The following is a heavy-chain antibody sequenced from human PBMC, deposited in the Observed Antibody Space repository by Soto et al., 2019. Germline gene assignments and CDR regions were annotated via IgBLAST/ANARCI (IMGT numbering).Heavy chain of an antibody. CDR1: GFTFSYYY. J-gene: IGHJ4*02. Sequence: PGGSLRLSCAASGFTFSYYYMSWIRQAPGKGLEWVSYISSSGSTIYYADSVKGRFTISRDNAKNSLYLQMNSLRAEDTAVYYCARDLQGSHRTNGVCYGSGFDYWGQGTLVTVSS. CDR3: ARDLQGSHRTNGVCYGSGFDY. V-gene: IGHV3-11*01. D-gene: IGHD2-8*01. CDR2: ISSSGSTI.